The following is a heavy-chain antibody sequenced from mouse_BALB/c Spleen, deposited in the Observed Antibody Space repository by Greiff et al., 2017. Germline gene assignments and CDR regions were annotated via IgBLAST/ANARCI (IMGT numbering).Heavy chain of an antibody. CDR2: INPYNDGT. D-gene: IGHD2-1*01. CDR3: ARGRVYGNYEYFDV. J-gene: IGHJ1*01. Sequence: VQLQQSGPELVKPGASVKMSCKASGYTFTSYVMHWVKQKPGQGLEWIGYINPYNDGTKYNEKFKGKATLTSDKSSSTAYMELSSLTSEDSAVYYCARGRVYGNYEYFDVWGAGTTVTVSS. CDR1: GYTFTSYV. V-gene: IGHV1-14*01.